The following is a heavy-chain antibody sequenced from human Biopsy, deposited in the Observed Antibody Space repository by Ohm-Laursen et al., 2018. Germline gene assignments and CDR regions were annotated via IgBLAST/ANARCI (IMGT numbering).Heavy chain of an antibody. D-gene: IGHD3-3*01. CDR2: VYNGGIT. Sequence: PSETLSLTCRVSGVSIISYYWTWIRQPPGKGLEWTGHVYNGGITNYNPSLKSRVTISKDTSKNQFSLQVNSVTTADTAVYYCARTPRDSFWSGSYKRGLWFDPWGQGTLVIVSS. CDR1: GVSIISYY. CDR3: ARTPRDSFWSGSYKRGLWFDP. V-gene: IGHV4-59*01. J-gene: IGHJ5*02.